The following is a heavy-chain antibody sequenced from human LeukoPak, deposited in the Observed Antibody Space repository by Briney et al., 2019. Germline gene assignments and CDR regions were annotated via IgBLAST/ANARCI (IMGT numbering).Heavy chain of an antibody. Sequence: SQTLPLTCTVSGVSIANTFYYWNWLRQPVGKGLEWIGRIYTTGSTDYNPSLKRRVTISLDTARNQFSLKLSSVTAADTAVYYCARRQDGHDYWGQGTLVTVSS. CDR1: GVSIANTFYY. CDR2: IYTTGST. J-gene: IGHJ4*02. V-gene: IGHV4-61*02. CDR3: ARRQDGHDY.